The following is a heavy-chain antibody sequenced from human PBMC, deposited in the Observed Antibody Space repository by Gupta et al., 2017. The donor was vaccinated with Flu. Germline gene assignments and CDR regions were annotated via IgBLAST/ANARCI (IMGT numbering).Heavy chain of an antibody. D-gene: IGHD3-3*01. V-gene: IGHV3-23*01. CDR1: GFTFSTSA. CDR2: IRGRDDTT. J-gene: IGHJ6*02. CDR3: ARGSKTTMYDFWSGYSQGRNSNYYYAIDV. Sequence: EVQLLESGGGLVQPGGSLRLSCAASGFTFSTSAMHWFSQPPGKGLEWVSTIRGRDDTTHYADSVKGRYTISRDNSKNTLYLQMNSLRAGDTAVYFCARGSKTTMYDFWSGYSQGRNSNYYYAIDVWGHGTTVTVSS.